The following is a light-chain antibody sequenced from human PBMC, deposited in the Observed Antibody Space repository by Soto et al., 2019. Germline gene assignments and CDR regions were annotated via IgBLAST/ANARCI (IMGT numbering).Light chain of an antibody. V-gene: IGLV1-44*01. CDR2: SNN. Sequence: QSVLTQPPSASATPGQRVTISCSGSSSNIGSNTVTWYQQLPGTAPKLLIYSNNQRPSGVPDRFSGSKSGTSASLAISGLQSEDEADYYCAAWDDSLNAGVFGGGTKLTVL. CDR3: AAWDDSLNAGV. J-gene: IGLJ3*02. CDR1: SSNIGSNT.